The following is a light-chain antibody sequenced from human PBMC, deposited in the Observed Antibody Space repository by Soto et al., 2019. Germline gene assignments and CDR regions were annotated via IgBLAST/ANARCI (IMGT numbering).Light chain of an antibody. CDR1: NSNIGSNH. Sequence: QSVLTQPPSASGTPGQRVAISCSGSNSNIGSNHVNWYQQLPGTAPKLLIYGNNQRPSGVPDRFSGSRSGTSASLAISGLQSEDEADYYCAAWDESLNGHVVFGGGTKLTVL. CDR3: AAWDESLNGHVV. CDR2: GNN. V-gene: IGLV1-44*01. J-gene: IGLJ2*01.